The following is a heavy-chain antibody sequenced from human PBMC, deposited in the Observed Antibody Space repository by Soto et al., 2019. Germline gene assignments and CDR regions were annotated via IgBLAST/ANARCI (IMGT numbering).Heavy chain of an antibody. CDR2: IYSGGST. V-gene: IGHV3-53*01. CDR1: GFTVSSNY. CDR3: ARSSGYDYRYYFDY. D-gene: IGHD5-12*01. Sequence: LRLSCAASGFTVSSNYMSWVRQAPGKGLEWVSVIYSGGSTYYADSVKGRFTISRDNSKNTLYLQMNSLRAEDTAVYYCARSSGYDYRYYFDYWGQGTLVTVSS. J-gene: IGHJ4*02.